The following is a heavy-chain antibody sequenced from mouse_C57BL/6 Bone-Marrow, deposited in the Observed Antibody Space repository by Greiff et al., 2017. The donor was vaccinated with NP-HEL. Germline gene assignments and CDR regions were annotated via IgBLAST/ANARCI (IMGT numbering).Heavy chain of an antibody. CDR1: GFTFTDYY. Sequence: EVQLVESGGGLVQPGGSLSLSCAASGFTFTDYYMSWVRQPPGKALEWLGFIRNTANGYTTEYSASVKGRFTISRDNSQSILYLQMNALSAEDSATYYCASFYGSWFAYWGQGTLVTVSA. CDR3: ASFYGSWFAY. J-gene: IGHJ3*01. V-gene: IGHV7-3*01. CDR2: IRNTANGYTT. D-gene: IGHD1-1*01.